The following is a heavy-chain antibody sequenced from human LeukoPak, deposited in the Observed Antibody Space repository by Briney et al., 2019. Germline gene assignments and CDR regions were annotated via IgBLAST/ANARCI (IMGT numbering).Heavy chain of an antibody. CDR2: VFHTGSA. J-gene: IGHJ5*02. D-gene: IGHD3-16*01. CDR3: ARRLRAESDASPDNWIGP. V-gene: IGHV4-59*08. CDR1: GGSIGSSF. Sequence: SETLSLTCSVSGGSIGSSFWNWIRQPPGKGLEWIGHVFHTGSARYNPSLTSRVTISVDTSNNQFSLTLHSVTAADTAIYYCARRLRAESDASPDNWIGPWGQGALLTVSS.